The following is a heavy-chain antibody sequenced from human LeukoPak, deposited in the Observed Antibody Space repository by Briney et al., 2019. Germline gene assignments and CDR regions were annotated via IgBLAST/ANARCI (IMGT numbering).Heavy chain of an antibody. CDR1: GYTLNELS. D-gene: IGHD3-9*01. CDR2: FDPEDGET. V-gene: IGHV1-24*01. J-gene: IGHJ4*02. Sequence: ASVKVSCKVSGYTLNELSIHWVRQAPGKGLEWMGGFDPEDGETIYAQKFQGRVTMTEDTSTDTAYMELSSLRSEDTAVYYCARDLTGRIDFDWLFDYWGQGTLVTVSS. CDR3: ARDLTGRIDFDWLFDY.